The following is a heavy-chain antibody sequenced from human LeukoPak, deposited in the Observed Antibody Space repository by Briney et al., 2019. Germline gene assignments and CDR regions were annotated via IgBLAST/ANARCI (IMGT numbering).Heavy chain of an antibody. Sequence: GGSLRLSCAASGFTFSSYGMNWVRQAPGKGLEWVSYISSSSSTIYYADSVKGRFTISRDNAKNSLYLQMNSLRAEDTAVYYCARDPGYSYGPGGFDYWGQGTLVTVSS. CDR2: ISSSSSTI. CDR1: GFTFSSYG. CDR3: ARDPGYSYGPGGFDY. D-gene: IGHD5-18*01. V-gene: IGHV3-48*04. J-gene: IGHJ4*02.